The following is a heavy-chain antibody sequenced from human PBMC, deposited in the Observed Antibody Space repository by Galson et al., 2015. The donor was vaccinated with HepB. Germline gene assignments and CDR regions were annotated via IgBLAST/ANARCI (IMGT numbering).Heavy chain of an antibody. CDR2: FYYSESN. D-gene: IGHD1-1*01. CDR1: GGSIINRDHY. Sequence: SETLSLTCSVSGGSIINRDHYWVWIRQPPGKELEWIGSFYYSESNSYNPSLKSRVTISGDTSKNQVSLRLTSVTAADTAVYFCAKHNTGGIFYFQGMDVWGQGTTVTVSS. J-gene: IGHJ6*02. V-gene: IGHV4-39*07. CDR3: AKHNTGGIFYFQGMDV.